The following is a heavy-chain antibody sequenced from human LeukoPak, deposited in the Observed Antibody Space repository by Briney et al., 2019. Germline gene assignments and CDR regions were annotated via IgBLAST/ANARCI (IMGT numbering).Heavy chain of an antibody. CDR1: GGSISSYY. CDR3: ARTYSNAFDP. J-gene: IGHJ5*02. V-gene: IGHV4-59*01. Sequence: SETLSLTCTVSGGSISSYYWSWIRQPPGRGLEWIGYIYYSGSTNYNPSLKSRVTISVDTSKNQFSLKLSSVTAADTAVYYCARTYSNAFDPWGQGTLVTVSS. CDR2: IYYSGST. D-gene: IGHD2/OR15-2a*01.